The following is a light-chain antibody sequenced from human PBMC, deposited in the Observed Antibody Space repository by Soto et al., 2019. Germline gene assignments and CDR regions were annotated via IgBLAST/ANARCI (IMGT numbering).Light chain of an antibody. CDR2: DVS. CDR3: SSYTSSSTLPDV. Sequence: QSALTQPASVSGSPGQSITISCTGTSSDVGGYNYVSWYQQHPGKAPQLIIYDVSNRPSGVSNRFSGSKSGNTASLTISGLQAEDEADYYCSSYTSSSTLPDVFGTGTKLTVL. CDR1: SSDVGGYNY. V-gene: IGLV2-14*01. J-gene: IGLJ1*01.